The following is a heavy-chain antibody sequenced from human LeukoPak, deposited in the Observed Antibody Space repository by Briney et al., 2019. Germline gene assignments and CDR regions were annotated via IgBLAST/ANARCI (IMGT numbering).Heavy chain of an antibody. CDR3: ARDHSGSYRNWFDP. D-gene: IGHD1-26*01. J-gene: IGHJ5*02. V-gene: IGHV4-39*07. CDR1: GDSISSSSSY. CDR2: IYYSGNT. Sequence: PSETLSLTCTVSGDSISSSSSYWGWIRQPPGKGLEWIGSIYYSGNTYYNTSLKSRVTISVDTSKNQFSLKLSSVTAADTAVYYCARDHSGSYRNWFDPWGQGTLVTVSS.